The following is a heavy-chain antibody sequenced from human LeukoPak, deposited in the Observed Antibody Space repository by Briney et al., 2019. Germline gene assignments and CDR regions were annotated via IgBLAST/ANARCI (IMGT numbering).Heavy chain of an antibody. CDR3: ARDSVDSSGSFYFDY. Sequence: SETLSLTCTVSGGSISSYYWSWVRQPPGKGLEWVGYIYYSGSTNYNPSLKSRVTISVDTSKNQFSLKLSSVTAADTAVYYCARDSVDSSGSFYFDYWGQGTLVTVSS. V-gene: IGHV4-59*01. J-gene: IGHJ4*02. CDR2: IYYSGST. CDR1: GGSISSYY. D-gene: IGHD3-22*01.